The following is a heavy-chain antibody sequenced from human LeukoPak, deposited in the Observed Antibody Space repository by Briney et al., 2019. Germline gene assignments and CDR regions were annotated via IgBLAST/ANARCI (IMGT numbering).Heavy chain of an antibody. CDR3: AKVRISITPSDY. V-gene: IGHV3-23*01. D-gene: IGHD2/OR15-2a*01. CDR1: GFNFHNYA. CDR2: ISGSGGST. J-gene: IGHJ4*02. Sequence: PGGSLRLSCAASGFNFHNYAMSWVRQAPGKGLEWVSAISGSGGSTYYADSVKGRFTISRDNSKNTLYLQMNSLRAEDTAVYYCAKVRISITPSDYWGQGTLVTVSS.